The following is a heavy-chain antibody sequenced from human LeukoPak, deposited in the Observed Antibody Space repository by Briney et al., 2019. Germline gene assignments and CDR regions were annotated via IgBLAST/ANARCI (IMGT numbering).Heavy chain of an antibody. D-gene: IGHD2-2*01. CDR2: ISSSGSYT. Sequence: PGGSLRLSCAASGFTFSDHYMSWIRQAPEKGLEWVSYISSSGSYTNYADSVKGRFTISRDNAKNSVYLQMNTLRAEDTAVYYCARRATAALKYAFDYWGQGILVTVSS. CDR1: GFTFSDHY. CDR3: ARRATAALKYAFDY. V-gene: IGHV3-11*03. J-gene: IGHJ4*02.